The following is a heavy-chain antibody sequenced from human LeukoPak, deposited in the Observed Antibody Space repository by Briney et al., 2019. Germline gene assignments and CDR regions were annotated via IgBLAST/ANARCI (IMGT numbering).Heavy chain of an antibody. CDR1: GCSISSYY. CDR3: ARHRSMVRGVITLYYFDY. J-gene: IGHJ4*02. CDR2: IYYSGST. Sequence: KPSETLSLTCTVSGCSISSYYWSWIRQPPGKGLEWIGYIYYSGSTNYNPSLKSRVTISVDTSKNQFSLKLSSVTAADTAVYYCARHRSMVRGVITLYYFDYWGQGTLVTVSS. D-gene: IGHD3-10*01. V-gene: IGHV4-59*08.